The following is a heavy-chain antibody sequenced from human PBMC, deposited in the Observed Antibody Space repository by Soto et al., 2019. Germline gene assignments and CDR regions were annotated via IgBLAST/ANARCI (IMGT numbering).Heavy chain of an antibody. CDR2: ISYDGSNK. CDR3: AKQPYDY. J-gene: IGHJ4*02. Sequence: QVQLVESGGDVVQPGRSLRLSCAASGFTFSRYAMHWVRQAPGKGLEWVAFISYDGSNKYYADSVKGRFTISRDNSKNTLYVQMNSVRAEDTAVYYCAKQPYDYWGQGTLVTVSS. V-gene: IGHV3-30*18. CDR1: GFTFSRYA.